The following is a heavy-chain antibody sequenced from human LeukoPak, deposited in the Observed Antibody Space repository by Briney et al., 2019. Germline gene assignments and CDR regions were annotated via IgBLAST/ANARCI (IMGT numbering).Heavy chain of an antibody. CDR1: GGSISSGDYY. D-gene: IGHD4-17*01. J-gene: IGHJ1*01. V-gene: IGHV4-30-4*08. CDR3: ARDDYGDYGGTYFQH. Sequence: PSQTLSLTCTVSGGSISSGDYYWSWIRQPPGKGLEWIGYIYYSGSTYYNPSLKSRVTISVDTSKNQFSLKLSSVTAADTAVYYCARDDYGDYGGTYFQHWGQGTLVTVSS. CDR2: IYYSGST.